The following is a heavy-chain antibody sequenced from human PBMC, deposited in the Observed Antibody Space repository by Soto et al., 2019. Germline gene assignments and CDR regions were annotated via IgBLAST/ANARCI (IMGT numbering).Heavy chain of an antibody. CDR2: INHSGST. D-gene: IGHD6-13*01. CDR1: GGSFSGYY. Sequence: SSETLSLTCAVYGGSFSGYYWSWIRQPPGKGLEWIGEINHSGSTNYNPSLKSRVTISVYTSKNQFSLKLSSVTAADTAVYYCARVGRDAIAAAGTIHYWGQGTLVTRLL. CDR3: ARVGRDAIAAAGTIHY. V-gene: IGHV4-34*01. J-gene: IGHJ4*02.